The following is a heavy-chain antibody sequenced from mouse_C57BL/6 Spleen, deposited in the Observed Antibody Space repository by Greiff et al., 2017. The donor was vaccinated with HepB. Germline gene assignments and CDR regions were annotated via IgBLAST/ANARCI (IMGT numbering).Heavy chain of an antibody. CDR1: GYTFTSYW. Sequence: VQLQQSGTVLARPGASVKMSCKTSGYTFTSYWMHWVKQRPGQGLEWIGAIYPGNSDTSYNQKFKGKAKLTAVTSASTAYMELSSLTNEDSAVYYCTREVTTVVADYAMDYWGQGTSVTVSS. V-gene: IGHV1-5*01. D-gene: IGHD1-1*01. CDR2: IYPGNSDT. CDR3: TREVTTVVADYAMDY. J-gene: IGHJ4*01.